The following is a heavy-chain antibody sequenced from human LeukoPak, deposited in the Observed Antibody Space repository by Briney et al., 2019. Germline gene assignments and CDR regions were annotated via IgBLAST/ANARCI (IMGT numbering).Heavy chain of an antibody. Sequence: GASVKVSCKASGYTFTSYGISWVRQAPGQGLEWMGGIIPIFGTANYAQKFQGRVTITADESTSTAYMELSSLRSEDTAVYYCARGRTTVTTGLDAFDIWGQGTMVTVSS. J-gene: IGHJ3*02. CDR2: IIPIFGTA. CDR1: GYTFTSYG. V-gene: IGHV1-69*13. CDR3: ARGRTTVTTGLDAFDI. D-gene: IGHD4-17*01.